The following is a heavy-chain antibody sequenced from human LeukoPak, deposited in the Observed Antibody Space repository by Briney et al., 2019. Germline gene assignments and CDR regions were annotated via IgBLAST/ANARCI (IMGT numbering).Heavy chain of an antibody. J-gene: IGHJ4*02. CDR1: GGSFSGYY. CDR2: INHSGST. Sequence: SETLSLTCAVYGGSFSGYYWSWIRQPPGKGLEWIREINHSGSTNYNPSLKSRVTISVDTSKNQFSLKLSSVTAADTAVYYCARSTELYSRCFDYWGQGTLVTVSS. D-gene: IGHD6-13*01. V-gene: IGHV4-34*01. CDR3: ARSTELYSRCFDY.